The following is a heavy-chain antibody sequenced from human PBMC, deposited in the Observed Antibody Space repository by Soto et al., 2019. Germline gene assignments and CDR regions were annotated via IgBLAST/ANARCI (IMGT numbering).Heavy chain of an antibody. Sequence: PSETLSLTCTVSGGSISSYYWSWIRQPPGKGLEWIGYISHSGSTNYSPSLKSRVTISLDTSKNQFSLRLSSLTAADTAVYYCARGGTNWPNWLDSWGQGTLDTVSS. CDR2: ISHSGST. CDR3: ARGGTNWPNWLDS. CDR1: GGSISSYY. V-gene: IGHV4-59*01. J-gene: IGHJ5*01. D-gene: IGHD1-1*01.